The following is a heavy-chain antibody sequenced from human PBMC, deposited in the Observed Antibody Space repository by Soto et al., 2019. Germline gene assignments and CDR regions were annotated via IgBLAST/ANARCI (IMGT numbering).Heavy chain of an antibody. D-gene: IGHD6-6*01. CDR1: GFTFSNYA. Sequence: EVQLLQSGGGLVQPGGSLRLSCAGSGFTFSNYAMSWVRQAAGKGLEWVSAISSAVNTYYADSVKGRFTISRDNSKNTSSLQMNSLRAEDTAVYYCAKQVRDGTSSPYYFDYWGQGTLVTVSS. V-gene: IGHV3-23*01. J-gene: IGHJ4*02. CDR2: ISSAVNT. CDR3: AKQVRDGTSSPYYFDY.